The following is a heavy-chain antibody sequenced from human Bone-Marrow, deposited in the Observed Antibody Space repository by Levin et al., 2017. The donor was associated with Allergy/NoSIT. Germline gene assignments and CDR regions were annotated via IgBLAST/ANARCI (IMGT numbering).Heavy chain of an antibody. CDR2: IGDSSDYI. Sequence: PGESLKISCAASGFTFSDYIMNWVRQAPGKGLELVASIGDSSDYIYYADSVKGRFTISRDNVQSSLFLQMNSLRAEDTAVYYCMRDSAMDFDFWSGYLYESWGQGTLVTVSS. V-gene: IGHV3-21*01. CDR1: GFTFSDYI. J-gene: IGHJ5*02. D-gene: IGHD3-3*01. CDR3: MRDSAMDFDFWSGYLYES.